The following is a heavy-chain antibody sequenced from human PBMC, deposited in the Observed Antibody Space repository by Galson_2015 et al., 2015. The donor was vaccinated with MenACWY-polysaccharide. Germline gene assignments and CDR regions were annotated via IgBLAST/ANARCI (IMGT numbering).Heavy chain of an antibody. V-gene: IGHV4-34*01. CDR2: INHAGRT. CDR3: ARAWSSGYYSDY. CDR1: GGSFTNYF. Sequence: ETLSLTCAVYGGSFTNYFWTWIRQSPEKGLEWIAEINHAGRTTYKPTLRSRVTVSVDPSKNQFSINLTSVTAADTAVYCCARAWSSGYYSDYWGQGIPVTISS. D-gene: IGHD3-22*01. J-gene: IGHJ4*02.